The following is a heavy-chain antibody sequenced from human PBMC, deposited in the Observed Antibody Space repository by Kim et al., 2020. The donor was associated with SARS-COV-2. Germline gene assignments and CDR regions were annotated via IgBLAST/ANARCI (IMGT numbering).Heavy chain of an antibody. D-gene: IGHD6-13*01. Sequence: PTYAQGITGRFVFSVDTSVSTAYLQISSLKAEDTAVYYCARIAAAGTNDYWGQGTLVTVSS. CDR3: ARIAAAGTNDY. J-gene: IGHJ4*02. V-gene: IGHV7-4-1*02. CDR2: P.